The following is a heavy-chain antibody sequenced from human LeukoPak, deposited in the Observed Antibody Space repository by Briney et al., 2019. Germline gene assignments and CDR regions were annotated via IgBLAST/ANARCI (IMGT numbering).Heavy chain of an antibody. D-gene: IGHD5-18*01. V-gene: IGHV1-2*02. CDR1: GYTFTDYY. CDR3: ARASQAHTYGLDP. Sequence: GASVKVSCKASGYTFTDYYVHWVRQAPGQGLEWMGWINPNSGGTNFAQKFQGRVTMTRDTSTSTAYMELNRLGSDDTAMYYCARASQAHTYGLDPWGQGTLVTVSS. J-gene: IGHJ5*02. CDR2: INPNSGGT.